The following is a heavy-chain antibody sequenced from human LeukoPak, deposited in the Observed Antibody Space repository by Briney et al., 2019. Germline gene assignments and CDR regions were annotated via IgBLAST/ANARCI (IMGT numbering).Heavy chain of an antibody. CDR2: ISGSGGST. CDR1: GFTFSSYA. D-gene: IGHD6-19*01. V-gene: IGHV3-23*01. Sequence: GGSLRLSCAASGFTFSSYAMSWVRQAPGKGLEWISAISGSGGSTYYADSVKGRFTTSRDNSKNTLYLQMNSLRAEDTAVYYCAKDKMIYSSGWYFDYWGQGTLVTVSS. J-gene: IGHJ4*02. CDR3: AKDKMIYSSGWYFDY.